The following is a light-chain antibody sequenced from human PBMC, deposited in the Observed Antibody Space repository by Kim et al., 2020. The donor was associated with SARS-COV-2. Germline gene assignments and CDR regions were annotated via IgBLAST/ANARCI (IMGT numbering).Light chain of an antibody. Sequence: PASSSCRSSQSLLHSNGYNYLDWYLQKPGQSPQLLIYLGSNRASGVPDRFSGSGSGTDFTLKISRVEAEDVGVYYCMQALQTPRTFGQGTRLEIK. CDR3: MQALQTPRT. J-gene: IGKJ5*01. CDR1: QSLLHSNGYNY. V-gene: IGKV2-28*01. CDR2: LGS.